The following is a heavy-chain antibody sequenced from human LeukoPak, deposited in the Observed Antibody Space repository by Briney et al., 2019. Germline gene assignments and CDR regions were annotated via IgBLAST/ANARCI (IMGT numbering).Heavy chain of an antibody. CDR1: GGSISSYY. CDR3: ARVYCSSTSCGTFDY. CDR2: IYTSGST. J-gene: IGHJ4*02. V-gene: IGHV4-4*07. D-gene: IGHD2-2*01. Sequence: SETLSLTCTVSGGSISSYYWSWIRQPAGKGLEWIGRIYTSGSTNYNPSLKSRVTMSVDTSKNQFSLKLSSVTAADTAVYYCARVYCSSTSCGTFDYWGQGTLVTVSS.